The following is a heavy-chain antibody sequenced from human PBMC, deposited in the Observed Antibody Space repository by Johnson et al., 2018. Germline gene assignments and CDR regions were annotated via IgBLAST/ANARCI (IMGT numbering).Heavy chain of an antibody. Sequence: VQLVQSGGGLIQPGRSLRLSCVASGFSFRTYAMNWVRQASGKGLEWVTHISAGGASTHYAGSVKGRFTISRDNSKNILFLQMNSLRAEDTAVYYCVKGASAAGTRGAFDSWGQGTMLTVSS. V-gene: IGHV3-23*04. CDR2: ISAGGAST. J-gene: IGHJ3*02. CDR3: VKGASAAGTRGAFDS. D-gene: IGHD6-13*01. CDR1: GFSFRTYA.